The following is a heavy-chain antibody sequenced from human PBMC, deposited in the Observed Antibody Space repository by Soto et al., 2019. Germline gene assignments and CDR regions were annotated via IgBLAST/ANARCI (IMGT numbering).Heavy chain of an antibody. Sequence: SETLSLTCAVYGGSFSGYYWSWIRQPPGKGLEWIGEINHSGSTNYNPSLKSRVTISVDTSKNQFSLKLSSVTAADTAVYYCARWRLAYFDYWGQGTLVTVSS. V-gene: IGHV4-34*01. CDR3: ARWRLAYFDY. J-gene: IGHJ4*02. D-gene: IGHD6-19*01. CDR1: GGSFSGYY. CDR2: INHSGST.